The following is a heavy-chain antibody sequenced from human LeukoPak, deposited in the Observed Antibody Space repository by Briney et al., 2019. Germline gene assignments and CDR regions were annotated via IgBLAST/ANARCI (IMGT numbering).Heavy chain of an antibody. V-gene: IGHV3-23*01. J-gene: IGHJ4*02. CDR3: VRSLDY. CDR1: GFPFSTYA. Sequence: PGGSLRLSCAASGFPFSTYAMYWVRQAPGKGLEWVSVITGSGGFTQYADSVKGRFTISRDNSKNTVYLQMNSLRVEDTALYYCVRSLDYWGQGTLVTVSS. CDR2: ITGSGGFT.